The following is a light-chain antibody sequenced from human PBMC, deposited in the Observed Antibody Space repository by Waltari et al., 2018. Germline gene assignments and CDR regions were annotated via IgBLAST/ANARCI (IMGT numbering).Light chain of an antibody. Sequence: IVVTQPPATLSVSPGERATLSCRASQSVSSNLAWYQQKPGQAPRLHIYGASTRATGIPARFSGSGSGTEFTLTISSLQSEDFAVYYCQQYNNWPYTFGQGTKLEIK. CDR1: QSVSSN. J-gene: IGKJ2*01. V-gene: IGKV3-15*01. CDR3: QQYNNWPYT. CDR2: GAS.